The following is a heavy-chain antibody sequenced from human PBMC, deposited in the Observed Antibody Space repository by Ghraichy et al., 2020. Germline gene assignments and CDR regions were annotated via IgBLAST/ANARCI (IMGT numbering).Heavy chain of an antibody. CDR2: ISSSSSTI. CDR1: GFTFSSYS. J-gene: IGHJ2*01. Sequence: GGSLRLSCAASGFTFSSYSMNWVRQAPGKGLEWVSYISSSSSTIYYADSVKGRFTISRDNAKNSLYLQMNSLRDEDTAVYYCARNPTVTSKKYWYFDLWGRGTLVTVSS. D-gene: IGHD4-17*01. CDR3: ARNPTVTSKKYWYFDL. V-gene: IGHV3-48*02.